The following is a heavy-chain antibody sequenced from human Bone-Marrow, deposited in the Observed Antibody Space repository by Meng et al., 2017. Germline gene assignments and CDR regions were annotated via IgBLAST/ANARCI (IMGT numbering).Heavy chain of an antibody. Sequence: SVKVSCKASGGTFSSYTISWVRQAPGQGLEWMGRIIPILGIANYAQKFQGRVTITADKSTSTAYMELSSLRSDDTAVYYCASGSSGWNFDYWGQGTLVTVSS. CDR1: GGTFSSYT. J-gene: IGHJ4*02. V-gene: IGHV1-69*02. CDR2: IIPILGIA. CDR3: ASGSSGWNFDY. D-gene: IGHD6-19*01.